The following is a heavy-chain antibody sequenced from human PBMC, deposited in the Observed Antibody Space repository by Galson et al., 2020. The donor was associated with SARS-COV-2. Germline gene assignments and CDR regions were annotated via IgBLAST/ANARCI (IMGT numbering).Heavy chain of an antibody. V-gene: IGHV4-4*07. CDR1: GGHISSYY. CDR3: ARGGNYLQH. Sequence: SETLSLTCTVSGGHISSYYSSCIRQPAGKGLEWLGRLYTSGSTNHNPSLKSRVTMSVDTSKNQFSLKLSSVTAADTAVYYCARGGNYLQHWGQGTLVTVSS. CDR2: LYTSGST. J-gene: IGHJ1*01.